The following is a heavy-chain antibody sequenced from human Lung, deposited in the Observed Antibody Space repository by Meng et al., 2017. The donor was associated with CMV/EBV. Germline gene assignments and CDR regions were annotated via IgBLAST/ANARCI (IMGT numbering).Heavy chain of an antibody. CDR2: IDWDDDK. CDR3: ARLVSITGSYLGFDF. D-gene: IGHD1-26*01. J-gene: IGHJ4*01. V-gene: IGHV2-70*04. CDR1: WFSLSTDGMR. Sequence: GPTLVKPTQTLTLTCSFSWFSLSTDGMRVSWIRQSPGKAPEWLARIDWDDDKFYSTSLKTRLTISKDPSKNQVVLTMTNMDPLDTATYYCARLVSITGSYLGFDFWGHGTLVTVSS.